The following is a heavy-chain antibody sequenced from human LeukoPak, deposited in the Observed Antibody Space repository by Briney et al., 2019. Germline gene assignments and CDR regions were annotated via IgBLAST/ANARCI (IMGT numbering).Heavy chain of an antibody. D-gene: IGHD6-13*01. CDR1: GFTFDDYA. Sequence: PGGSLRLSCAASGFTFDDYAMHWVRQAPGKGLEWVSGISWNSGSIGYADSVKGRFTISRDNAKNSLYLQMNSLRAEDTALYYCAKDPAGNPKYYFDYWGQGTLVTVSS. CDR3: AKDPAGNPKYYFDY. CDR2: ISWNSGSI. V-gene: IGHV3-9*01. J-gene: IGHJ4*02.